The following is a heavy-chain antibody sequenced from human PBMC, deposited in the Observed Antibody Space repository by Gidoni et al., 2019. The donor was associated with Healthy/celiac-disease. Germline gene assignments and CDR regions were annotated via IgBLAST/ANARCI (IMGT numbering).Heavy chain of an antibody. CDR1: GGSISSGDYY. CDR2: IYYSGST. V-gene: IGHV4-30-4*01. CDR3: ARDRSAYYYYYGMDV. D-gene: IGHD3-3*01. Sequence: QVQLQESGPGLVKPSQTLSLTCTVSGGSISSGDYYWSWIRQPPGKGLEWIGYIYYSGSTYYNPSLKSRVTISVDTSKNQFSLKLSSVTAADTAVYYCARDRSAYYYYYGMDVWGQGTTVTVSS. J-gene: IGHJ6*02.